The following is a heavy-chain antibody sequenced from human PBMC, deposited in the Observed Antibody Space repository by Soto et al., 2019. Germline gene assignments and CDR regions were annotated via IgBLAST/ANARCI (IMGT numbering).Heavy chain of an antibody. Sequence: EVQLVESGGGLVQPGGSLRLSCAASGFTFSSYWMSWVRQAPGKGLEWVANIKQDGSEKYYVDSVKGRFTISRDNAKNSLYLXMXSLRAEDTAVYYCARFYYDSSGYLPSPYYYYYGMDVWGQGTTVTVSS. CDR2: IKQDGSEK. CDR3: ARFYYDSSGYLPSPYYYYYGMDV. CDR1: GFTFSSYW. D-gene: IGHD3-22*01. V-gene: IGHV3-7*04. J-gene: IGHJ6*02.